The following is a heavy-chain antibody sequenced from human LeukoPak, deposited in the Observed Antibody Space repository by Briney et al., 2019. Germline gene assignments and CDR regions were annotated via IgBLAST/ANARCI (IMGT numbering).Heavy chain of an antibody. CDR3: AKDYSSSWYFSDY. J-gene: IGHJ4*02. D-gene: IGHD6-13*01. CDR2: IRYDGSNK. Sequence: GGSLRLSCAASGFTFSSYGMHWVRQAPGKGLEWVAFIRYDGSNKYYADSVKGRFTISRDNSKKTLYLQMNSLRAEDTAVYYCAKDYSSSWYFSDYWGQGTLVTVSS. V-gene: IGHV3-30*02. CDR1: GFTFSSYG.